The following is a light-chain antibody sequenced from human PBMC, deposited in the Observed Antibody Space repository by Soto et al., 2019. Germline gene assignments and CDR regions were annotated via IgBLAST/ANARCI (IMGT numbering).Light chain of an antibody. J-gene: IGKJ5*01. CDR2: DVS. V-gene: IGKV3-15*01. Sequence: EIVITQSPSILSFYPWEIVTLSCRAGQGVTTNFAWYQQKSGQSPRLLIYDVSTRATGVPARFSGTGSETDFTLTISGLQSEDSAVYFCQQYNNWPFSFGQGTRLEIK. CDR1: QGVTTN. CDR3: QQYNNWPFS.